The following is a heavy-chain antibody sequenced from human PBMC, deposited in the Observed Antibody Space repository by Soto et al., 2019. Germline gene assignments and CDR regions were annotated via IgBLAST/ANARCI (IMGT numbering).Heavy chain of an antibody. CDR2: IYYSGST. Sequence: PSETLSLTCTVSGGSISSGGYYWSWIRQHPGKGLEWIGYIYYSGSTYYNPSLKSRVTISVDTSKNQFSLKLSSVTAADTAVYYCARDVAVAGTGKRWFDPWGQGTLVTV. V-gene: IGHV4-31*03. CDR1: GGSISSGGYY. J-gene: IGHJ5*02. CDR3: ARDVAVAGTGKRWFDP. D-gene: IGHD6-19*01.